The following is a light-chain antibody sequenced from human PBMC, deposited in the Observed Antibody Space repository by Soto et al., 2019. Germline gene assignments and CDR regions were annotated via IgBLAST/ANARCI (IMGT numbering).Light chain of an antibody. CDR1: SSIVCGYNY. CDR3: CSYTTSSNYV. Sequence: SVLSQLGSVCGSRGQSFAKSCTGTSSIVCGYNYVSWYQQHPGKAPKLMIYDVNNRPSGVSNRFSGSKSGNTASLTISGLQAEDEADYYCCSYTTSSNYVLGTVPKVTVL. V-gene: IGLV2-14*03. J-gene: IGLJ1*01. CDR2: DVN.